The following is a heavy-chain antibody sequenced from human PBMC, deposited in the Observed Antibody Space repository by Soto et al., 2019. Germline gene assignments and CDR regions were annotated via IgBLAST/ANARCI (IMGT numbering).Heavy chain of an antibody. V-gene: IGHV1-46*01. Sequence: XSVKFSCKASNDMLSSHFIDWVRQAPGEGLEWMGIINPGPTSASYSKEFQGRLTLTSDMPSRTVYMQLSNLRSDDTAVYYCAGASSRVSSVVAAYWGQGTMVTVSS. CDR1: NDMLSSHF. J-gene: IGHJ4*02. CDR3: AGASSRVSSVVAAY. D-gene: IGHD2-15*01. CDR2: INPGPTSA.